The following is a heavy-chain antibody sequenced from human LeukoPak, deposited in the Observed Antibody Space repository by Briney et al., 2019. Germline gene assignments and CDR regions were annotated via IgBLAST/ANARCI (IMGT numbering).Heavy chain of an antibody. CDR1: GGSISSGGYS. J-gene: IGHJ6*02. CDR2: IYYSGST. V-gene: IGHV4-30-4*07. Sequence: SQTLSLTCAVSGGSISSGGYSWSWIRQPPGKGLEWIGYIYYSGSTNYNPSLKSRVTISVDTSKNQFSLKLSSVTAADTAVYYCARDRLSYSAGAYYGMDVWGQGTTVTVSS. D-gene: IGHD3-10*01. CDR3: ARDRLSYSAGAYYGMDV.